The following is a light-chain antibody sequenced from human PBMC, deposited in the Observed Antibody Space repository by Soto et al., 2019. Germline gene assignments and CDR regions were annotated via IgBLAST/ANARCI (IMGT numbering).Light chain of an antibody. CDR1: SSNIGAGYD. CDR3: QSYDSSLSGYV. CDR2: GNS. Sequence: QSALTQPPSVSGAPGQRATISCTGSSSNIGAGYDVHWCQQLPGTAPKLLIYGNSNRPSGVPDRFSGSKSGTSASLAITGLQAEDEADYYCQSYDSSLSGYVFGSGTKSPS. J-gene: IGLJ1*01. V-gene: IGLV1-40*01.